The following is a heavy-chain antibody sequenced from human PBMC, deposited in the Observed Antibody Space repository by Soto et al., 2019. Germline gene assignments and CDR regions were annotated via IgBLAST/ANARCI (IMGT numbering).Heavy chain of an antibody. CDR3: ATLPDTAMVNINYYYMDV. D-gene: IGHD5-18*01. Sequence: ASVKVSCKVSGYTLTELSMHWVRQAPGKGLEWMGGFDPEDGETIYAQKFQGRVTMTEDTSTDTAYMELSSLRSEDTAVYYCATLPDTAMVNINYYYMDVWGKGTTVTVSS. CDR2: FDPEDGET. J-gene: IGHJ6*03. CDR1: GYTLTELS. V-gene: IGHV1-24*01.